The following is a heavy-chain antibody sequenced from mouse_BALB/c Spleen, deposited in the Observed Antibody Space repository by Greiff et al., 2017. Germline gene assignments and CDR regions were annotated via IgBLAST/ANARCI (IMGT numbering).Heavy chain of an antibody. J-gene: IGHJ3*01. CDR1: GFDFSRYW. Sequence: EVQLVESGGGLVQPGGSLKLSCAASGFDFSRYWMSWVRQAPGKGLEWIGEINPDSSTINYTPSLKDKFIISRDNAKNTLYLQMSKVRSEDTALYYCARHGYSPFAYWGQGTLVTVSA. CDR2: INPDSSTI. V-gene: IGHV4-1*02. CDR3: ARHGYSPFAY. D-gene: IGHD2-2*01.